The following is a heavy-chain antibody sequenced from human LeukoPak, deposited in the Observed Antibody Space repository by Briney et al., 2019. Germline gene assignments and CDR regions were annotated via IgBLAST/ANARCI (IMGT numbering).Heavy chain of an antibody. CDR2: INPNSGGT. V-gene: IGHV1-2*02. CDR1: GYTFTDYH. Sequence: GASVTVSFKASGYTFTDYHAHWVRQAPGQGLEWMGWINPNSGGTNYAQKFQGRVTMTRDTSISTAYMELSRLTSDDTAVYYCARDRDSSGTPGYWGQGTLVTVSS. D-gene: IGHD6-19*01. J-gene: IGHJ4*02. CDR3: ARDRDSSGTPGY.